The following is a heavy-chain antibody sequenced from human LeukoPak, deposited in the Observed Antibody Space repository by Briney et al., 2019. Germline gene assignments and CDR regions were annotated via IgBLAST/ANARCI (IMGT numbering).Heavy chain of an antibody. J-gene: IGHJ6*02. D-gene: IGHD3-16*01. CDR1: GFTISSYA. V-gene: IGHV3-30-3*01. CDR3: ARVMRAGECMDV. CDR2: ISYDGSNK. Sequence: GGSLRLSCAASGFTISSYAMHWVRQAPGKGLEWVAVISYDGSNKYYADSVKGRFTISRDNSKNTLYLQMNSLRAEDTAVYYCARVMRAGECMDVWGQGTTVTVSS.